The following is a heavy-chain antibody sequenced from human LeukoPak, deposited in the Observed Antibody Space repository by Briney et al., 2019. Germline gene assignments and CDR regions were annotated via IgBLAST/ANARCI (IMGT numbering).Heavy chain of an antibody. J-gene: IGHJ4*02. D-gene: IGHD3-10*01. CDR1: GASISSYY. V-gene: IGHV4-59*08. Sequence: SETLSLTCTVSGASISSYYWSWIRQPPGKGLEWIGYIYYSGSTNNNPSLKSRVTISVDTSKNQFSLKLSSVTAADTAVYYCARESLYYFDYWGQGTLVTVSS. CDR3: ARESLYYFDY. CDR2: IYYSGST.